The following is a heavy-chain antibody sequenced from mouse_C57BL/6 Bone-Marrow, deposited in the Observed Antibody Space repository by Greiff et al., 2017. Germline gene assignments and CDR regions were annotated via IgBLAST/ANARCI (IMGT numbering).Heavy chain of an antibody. CDR1: GFTFTDYY. CDR2: IRNKANGYTT. V-gene: IGHV7-3*01. J-gene: IGHJ2*01. D-gene: IGHD2-4*01. CDR3: ARYNRLGYFDY. Sequence: EVKLMESGGGLVQPGGSLSLSCAASGFTFTDYYMSWVRQPPGKALEWLGFIRNKANGYTTEYSASVKGRFTISRDNSKSILYIQMNALRAEESATYYCARYNRLGYFDYWGQGTTLTVSS.